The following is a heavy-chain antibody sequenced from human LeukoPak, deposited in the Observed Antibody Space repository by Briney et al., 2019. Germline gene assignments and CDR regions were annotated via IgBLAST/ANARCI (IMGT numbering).Heavy chain of an antibody. V-gene: IGHV4-34*01. CDR1: GGSFSGYY. J-gene: IGHJ4*02. Sequence: SETLSLTCAVYGGSFSGYYWSWIRQPPGKGLEWIGEINHSGSTNYNPSLKSRVTISVDTSKNQFSLKLSAVTAADTAVYYCARKRMARSSSHADYWGQGTLVTVSS. D-gene: IGHD6-6*01. CDR2: INHSGST. CDR3: ARKRMARSSSHADY.